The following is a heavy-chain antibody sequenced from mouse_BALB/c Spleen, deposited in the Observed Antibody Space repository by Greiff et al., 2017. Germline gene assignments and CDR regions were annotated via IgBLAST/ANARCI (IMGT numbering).Heavy chain of an antibody. CDR1: GYSITGGYY. D-gene: IGHD2-4*01. V-gene: IGHV3-6*02. Sequence: ESGPGLVKPSQSLSLTCSVTGYSITGGYYWNWIRQFPGNKLEWMGYISYDGSNNYNPSLKNRISITRDTSKNQFFLKLNSVTTEDTATYYCARAGYDYDVYYAMDYWGQGTSVTVSS. CDR2: ISYDGSN. J-gene: IGHJ4*01. CDR3: ARAGYDYDVYYAMDY.